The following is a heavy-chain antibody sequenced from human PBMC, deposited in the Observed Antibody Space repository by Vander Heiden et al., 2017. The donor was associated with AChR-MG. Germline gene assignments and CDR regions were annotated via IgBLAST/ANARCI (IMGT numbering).Heavy chain of an antibody. Sequence: EVQLLESGGGLVQPGGSLRLSCAASGFTFSSYAMSWVRQAPGKGLEWVSAISGSGGSTYYADSVKGRFTISRDNAKNTLYLQMNSLRAEDTAVYYCANSPYDSSGYYLLDYYYYYYGMDVWGQGTTVTVSS. J-gene: IGHJ6*02. CDR2: ISGSGGST. CDR1: GFTFSSYA. D-gene: IGHD3-22*01. CDR3: ANSPYDSSGYYLLDYYYYYYGMDV. V-gene: IGHV3-23*01.